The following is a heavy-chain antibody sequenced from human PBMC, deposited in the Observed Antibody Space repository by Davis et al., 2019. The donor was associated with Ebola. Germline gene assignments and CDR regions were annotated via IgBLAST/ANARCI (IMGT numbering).Heavy chain of an antibody. CDR1: GFTFTTYS. CDR3: ASTRFNFWSGYREDY. CDR2: IQPDGSEK. V-gene: IGHV3-7*03. D-gene: IGHD3-3*01. Sequence: PGGSLRLSCPASGFTFTTYSISCVRPAPGKWLGWVANIQPDGSEKFYVDSVKGRFTISRDNAKNSLYLQMNSLRAEDTAVYYCASTRFNFWSGYREDYWGQGTLVTVSS. J-gene: IGHJ4*02.